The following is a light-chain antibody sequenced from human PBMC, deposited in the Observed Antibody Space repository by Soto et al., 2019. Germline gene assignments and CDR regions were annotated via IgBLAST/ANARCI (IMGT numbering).Light chain of an antibody. CDR3: QQYNSYWGT. V-gene: IGKV1D-16*01. Sequence: DIQMTQSPSSVSASVGDRVTLTCRASQDISNWLAWYQQKPGKAPKLLIYVASNLQSGVPSRFSGSGSGTDFTLTISSLQPDDFASYYCQQYNSYWGTFGQGTKVDIK. J-gene: IGKJ1*01. CDR2: VAS. CDR1: QDISNW.